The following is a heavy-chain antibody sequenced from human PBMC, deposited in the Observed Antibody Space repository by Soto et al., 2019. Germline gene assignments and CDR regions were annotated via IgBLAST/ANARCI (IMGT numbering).Heavy chain of an antibody. CDR3: AKGGVRNIKNLPLIAVAGPFDY. CDR2: ISGSGGST. V-gene: IGHV3-23*01. D-gene: IGHD6-19*01. CDR1: GFTFSSYA. J-gene: IGHJ4*02. Sequence: EVQLLESGGGLVQPGGSLRLSCAASGFTFSSYAMSWVRQAPGKGLEWVSAISGSGGSTYYADSVKGRFTISRDNSKNTLYLQMNSLRAEDTAVYYCAKGGVRNIKNLPLIAVAGPFDYWGQGTLVTVSS.